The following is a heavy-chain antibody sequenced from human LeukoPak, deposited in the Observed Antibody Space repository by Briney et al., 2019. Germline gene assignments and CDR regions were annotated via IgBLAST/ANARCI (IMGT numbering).Heavy chain of an antibody. CDR3: AKTIAAAGSGRPHFDY. J-gene: IGHJ4*02. CDR1: GFTFNSYG. V-gene: IGHV3-23*01. CDR2: ISGSGGST. Sequence: GGTLRLSCAASGFTFNSYGMSWVRQAPGKGLEWVSTISGSGGSTYYADSVKGRFTISRDNPKNTLYLQMNSLRAEDTAVYYCAKTIAAAGSGRPHFDYWGQGTLVTVSS. D-gene: IGHD6-13*01.